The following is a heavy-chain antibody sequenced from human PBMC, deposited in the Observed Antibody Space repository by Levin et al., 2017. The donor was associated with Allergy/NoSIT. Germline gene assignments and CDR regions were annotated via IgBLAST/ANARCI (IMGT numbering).Heavy chain of an antibody. CDR1: GFTFSSYA. Sequence: GGSLRLSCAASGFTFSSYAMHWVRQAPGKGLEWVAVISYDGSNKYYADSVKGRFTISRDNSKNTLYLQMNSLRAEDTAVYYCARDLIRVAGTGDWGQGTLVTVSS. J-gene: IGHJ4*02. CDR3: ARDLIRVAGTGD. V-gene: IGHV3-30*04. CDR2: ISYDGSNK. D-gene: IGHD6-19*01.